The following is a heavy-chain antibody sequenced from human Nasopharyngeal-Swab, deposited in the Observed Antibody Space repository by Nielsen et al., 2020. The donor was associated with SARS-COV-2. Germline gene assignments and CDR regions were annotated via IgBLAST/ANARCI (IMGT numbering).Heavy chain of an antibody. D-gene: IGHD1-1*01. CDR1: GFTFSSYA. Sequence: GESLKISCAASGFTFSSYAMSWVRQAPGKGLEWVSAISGSGGSTYYADSVKGRFTISRNNSKNTLYLQMNSLRAEDTAVYYCASGTYDNAPGWGQGTLVTVSS. J-gene: IGHJ4*02. CDR3: ASGTYDNAPG. V-gene: IGHV3-23*01. CDR2: ISGSGGST.